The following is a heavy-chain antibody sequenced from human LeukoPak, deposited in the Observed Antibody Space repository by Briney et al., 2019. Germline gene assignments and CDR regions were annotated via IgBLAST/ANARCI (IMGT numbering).Heavy chain of an antibody. J-gene: IGHJ4*02. D-gene: IGHD2-15*01. V-gene: IGHV3-7*01. CDR2: IKQDGSEK. CDR1: GFTVRGYW. Sequence: GGSLRLSCAASGFTVRGYWMSWVRQAPGEGLEWVGTIKQDGSEKTYVDSVEGRFTSSRDNAKSSLFLQMDSLRAEDAAVYYCARFGMDAAIDYWGQGTLVTVSS. CDR3: ARFGMDAAIDY.